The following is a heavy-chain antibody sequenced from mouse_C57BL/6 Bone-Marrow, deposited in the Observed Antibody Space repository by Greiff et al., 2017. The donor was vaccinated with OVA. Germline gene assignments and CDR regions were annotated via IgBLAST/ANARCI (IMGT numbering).Heavy chain of an antibody. CDR2: IYPGSGST. CDR3: ARGGSTTVNGGYFDY. J-gene: IGHJ2*01. D-gene: IGHD1-1*01. V-gene: IGHV1-55*01. CDR1: GYTFTSYW. Sequence: QVQLQQPGAELVKPGASVKMSCKASGYTFTSYWITWVKQRPGQGLEWIGDIYPGSGSTNYNEQFKSKATLTVDTSSSTAYMQLSSLTSEASAVDYCARGGSTTVNGGYFDYWGQGTTLTVSS.